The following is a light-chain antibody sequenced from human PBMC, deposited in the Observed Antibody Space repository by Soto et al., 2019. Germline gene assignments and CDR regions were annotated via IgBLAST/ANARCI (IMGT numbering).Light chain of an antibody. J-gene: IGKJ1*01. CDR1: QGIGND. V-gene: IGKV1-6*01. CDR2: AAS. Sequence: AIQMTQSPSSLSASVGDRVTITCRSGQGIGNDLAWFQQRPGKAPKLLIYAASGLQSGGPSRFSGSGSGTDGTLTISSRQPEECATYDCRQDCNYPWTCGQGTKVEI. CDR3: RQDCNYPWT.